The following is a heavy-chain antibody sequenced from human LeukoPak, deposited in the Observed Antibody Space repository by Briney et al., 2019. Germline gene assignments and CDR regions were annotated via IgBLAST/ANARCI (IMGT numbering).Heavy chain of an antibody. J-gene: IGHJ4*02. D-gene: IGHD3-10*01. V-gene: IGHV4-34*01. CDR1: GGSFSGYY. CDR2: INHSGST. Sequence: SETLSLTCAVYGGSFSGYYWSWIRQPPGKGLGWIGKINHSGSTNYNPSLKSRVTISVDTSKNQFSLKLSSVTAADTAVYYCAAAGVRGVGEDYWGQGTLVTVSS. CDR3: AAAGVRGVGEDY.